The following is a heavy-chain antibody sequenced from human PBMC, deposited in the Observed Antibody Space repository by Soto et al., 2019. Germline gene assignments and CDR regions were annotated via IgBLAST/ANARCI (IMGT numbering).Heavy chain of an antibody. J-gene: IGHJ5*02. CDR1: GFPFRSFT. D-gene: IGHD6-13*01. CDR3: TRDASRDSSARGWFDP. CDR2: ISSNSAYI. V-gene: IGHV3-21*01. Sequence: SCSASGFPFRSFTMNWVRQAPGKGLEWVSTISSNSAYIYYTDALRGRFTISRDNAKNSLHLQMNSLRAEDTAVYYCTRDASRDSSARGWFDPWGPGTLVTVSS.